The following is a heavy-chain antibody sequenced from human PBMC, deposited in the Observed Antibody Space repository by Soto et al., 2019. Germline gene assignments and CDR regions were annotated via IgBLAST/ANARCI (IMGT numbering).Heavy chain of an antibody. V-gene: IGHV1-18*01. CDR3: ATDGPPLYYDVSSGPPVGMDV. D-gene: IGHD3-3*01. CDR1: GYTFTSYG. Sequence: ASVKVSCKASGYTFTSYGISWVRQAPGQGLEWMGWISAYNGNTNYAQKLQGRVTMTTDTSTSTAYMELRSLRSDDTAVYYCATDGPPLYYDVSSGPPVGMDVWGQGTTVTVSS. CDR2: ISAYNGNT. J-gene: IGHJ6*02.